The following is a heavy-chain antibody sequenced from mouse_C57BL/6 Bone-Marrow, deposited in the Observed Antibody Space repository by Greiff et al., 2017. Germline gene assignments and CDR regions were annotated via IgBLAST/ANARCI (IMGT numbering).Heavy chain of an antibody. D-gene: IGHD1-1*01. Sequence: VQLQQPGAELVMPGASVKLSCKASGYTFTSYWMHWVKQRPGQGLEWIGEIDPSDSYTNYNQKFQGKSTLTVDKSSSTAYMQLSSLTSEDSAVYYCARDSYYYGSSLFAYWGQGTLVTVSA. CDR3: ARDSYYYGSSLFAY. CDR1: GYTFTSYW. J-gene: IGHJ3*01. V-gene: IGHV1-69*01. CDR2: IDPSDSYT.